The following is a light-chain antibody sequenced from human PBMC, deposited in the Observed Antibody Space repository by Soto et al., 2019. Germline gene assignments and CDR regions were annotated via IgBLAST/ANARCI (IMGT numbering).Light chain of an antibody. CDR3: QQRSNWPPI. CDR1: QSVGGY. Sequence: EIVLTQSPATLSLSPGERATLSCRASQSVGGYLAWYQQTPGQSPRLLIYDASNRATGIPVRFSGSGSGTAFTLTISRLEPEDVAVYYCQQRSNWPPIFGGGTKVEIK. V-gene: IGKV3-11*01. J-gene: IGKJ4*01. CDR2: DAS.